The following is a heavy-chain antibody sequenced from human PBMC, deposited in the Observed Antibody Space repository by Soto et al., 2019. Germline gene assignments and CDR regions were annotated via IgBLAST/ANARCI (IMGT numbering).Heavy chain of an antibody. CDR1: GYSFTSYG. CDR3: ARPETENHYYHYDRDV. J-gene: IGHJ6*02. D-gene: IGHD2-21*02. Sequence: QVHLVQSGAEVKKPGASVKVSCKASGYSFTSYGISWVRQAPGQGLEWMGWISAYNGKTNYAQELQGRITITTDTSTSTAYMELRSLRSDDTAVYYCARPETENHYYHYDRDVWGQGTTVTVAS. V-gene: IGHV1-18*01. CDR2: ISAYNGKT.